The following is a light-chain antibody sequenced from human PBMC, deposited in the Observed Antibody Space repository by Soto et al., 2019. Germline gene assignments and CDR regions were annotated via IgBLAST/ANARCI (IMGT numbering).Light chain of an antibody. CDR3: QQYDSSPPTT. Sequence: IVLTQSPDTLSLSPGERATLSCRASQGVSGNFLAWYQHRPGQAPRLLIYAASSRPTGIPDRFSGSGSGTDFTLTISRLEPEDFAVYYCQQYDSSPPTTFGQGTRLEIK. CDR2: AAS. CDR1: QGVSGNF. V-gene: IGKV3-20*01. J-gene: IGKJ2*01.